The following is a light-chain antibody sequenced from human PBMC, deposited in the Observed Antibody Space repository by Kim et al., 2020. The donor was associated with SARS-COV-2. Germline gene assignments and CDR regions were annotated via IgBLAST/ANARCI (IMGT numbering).Light chain of an antibody. Sequence: SYELTQPSSVSVSPGQTARITCSGAVLAKRYARWFQQKPGQAPVMVLYKDTERPSGIPERFSGSSSGTTVTLTIRGAQVEDEADYYCHSAADNTWVFGGGTQLTVL. J-gene: IGLJ3*02. CDR3: HSAADNTWV. CDR2: KDT. CDR1: VLAKRY. V-gene: IGLV3-27*01.